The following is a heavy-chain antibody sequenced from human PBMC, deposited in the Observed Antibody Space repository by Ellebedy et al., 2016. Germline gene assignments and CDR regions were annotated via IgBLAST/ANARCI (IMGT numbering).Heavy chain of an antibody. CDR1: GFTFSSYW. J-gene: IGHJ4*02. D-gene: IGHD3-3*01. CDR3: AFGDFWSGADY. Sequence: GESLKISCAASGFTFSSYWMSWVRQAPGKGLEWVANIKQDGSEKYYVDSVKGRFTISRDNAKNSLYLQMNSLRAEDTAVYYCAFGDFWSGADYWGQGTLVTVSS. CDR2: IKQDGSEK. V-gene: IGHV3-7*01.